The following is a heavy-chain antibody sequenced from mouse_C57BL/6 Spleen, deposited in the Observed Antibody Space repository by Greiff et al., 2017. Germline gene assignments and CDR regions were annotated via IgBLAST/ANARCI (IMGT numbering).Heavy chain of an antibody. CDR3: ARVTGTGGLYFDY. J-gene: IGHJ2*01. Sequence: QVQLKESGAELVKPGASVKISCKASGYAFSSYWMNWVKQRPGKGLEWIGQIYPGDGDTNYNGKFKGKATLTADKSSSTAYMQLSSLTSEDSAVYFCARVTGTGGLYFDYWGQGTTLTVSS. D-gene: IGHD4-1*01. CDR1: GYAFSSYW. CDR2: IYPGDGDT. V-gene: IGHV1-80*01.